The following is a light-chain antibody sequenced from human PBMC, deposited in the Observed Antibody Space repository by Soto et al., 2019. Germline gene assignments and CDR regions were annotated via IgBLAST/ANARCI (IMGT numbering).Light chain of an antibody. Sequence: QSVLTQPASVSGPPGQSITISCTGTSTDIGTYNLVSWYQQHPGEAPKPLIYEGTKRPSGVSDRFSGSKSGNTAYLTISGLQAEDEADYYCCSYALNTYVVFGGGTKLTVL. CDR1: STDIGTYNL. J-gene: IGLJ2*01. CDR3: CSYALNTYVV. V-gene: IGLV2-23*01. CDR2: EGT.